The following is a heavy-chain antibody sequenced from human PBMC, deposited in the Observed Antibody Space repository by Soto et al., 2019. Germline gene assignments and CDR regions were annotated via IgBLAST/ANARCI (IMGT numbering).Heavy chain of an antibody. Sequence: SETLSLTCTVSGGSISSSSYYWGWIRQPPGKGLEWIGSIYYSGSTYYNPSLKSRVTISVDTSKNQFSLKLSSVTAADTAVYYCARHHRLYDYIWGSYRPVYNWFDPWGQGTLVTVPQ. D-gene: IGHD3-16*02. CDR1: GGSISSSSYY. CDR3: ARHHRLYDYIWGSYRPVYNWFDP. CDR2: IYYSGST. J-gene: IGHJ5*02. V-gene: IGHV4-39*01.